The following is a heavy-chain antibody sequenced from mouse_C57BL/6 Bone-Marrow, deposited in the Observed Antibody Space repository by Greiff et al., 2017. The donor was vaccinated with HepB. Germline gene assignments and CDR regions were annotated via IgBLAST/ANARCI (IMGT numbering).Heavy chain of an antibody. J-gene: IGHJ3*01. D-gene: IGHD1-1*01. V-gene: IGHV8-12*01. Sequence: QVTLKESGPGILQSSQTLSLTCSFSGFSLSTSGMGVSWIRQPSGKGLEWLAHIYWDDDKRYNPSLKSRLTISKDTSRNQVFLKITSVDTADTATYYCARRDGSSYWFAYWGQGTLVTVSA. CDR2: IYWDDDK. CDR3: ARRDGSSYWFAY. CDR1: GFSLSTSGMG.